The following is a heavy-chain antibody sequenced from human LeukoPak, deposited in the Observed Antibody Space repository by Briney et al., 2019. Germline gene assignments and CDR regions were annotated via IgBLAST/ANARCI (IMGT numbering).Heavy chain of an antibody. CDR1: GYTFTGYH. CDR3: ARDFTGYCSSTSCYSPKRLYYYMDV. J-gene: IGHJ6*03. D-gene: IGHD2-2*01. Sequence: ASVKVSCKASGYTFTGYHIHWVRQAPGQGLEWMGRINPYSGDTNFAQKFQGRVTMTRDTSITTAYMDLSSLTPDDTAVYYCARDFTGYCSSTSCYSPKRLYYYMDVWGKGTTVTVSS. V-gene: IGHV1-2*06. CDR2: INPYSGDT.